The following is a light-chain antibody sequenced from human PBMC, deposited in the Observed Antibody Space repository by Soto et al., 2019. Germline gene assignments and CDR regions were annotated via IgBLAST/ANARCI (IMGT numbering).Light chain of an antibody. V-gene: IGKV3-15*01. CDR2: GAS. CDR3: QQGYSFPIT. J-gene: IGKJ5*01. Sequence: EGVMTQSPDTLSVSPGERATLSCRASQSVSSNLAWYQQKLGQAPRLLIYGASTRATGISAKFSGSGSGTEFTLTISSLQSEDFATYYCQQGYSFPITFGQGTRLEIK. CDR1: QSVSSN.